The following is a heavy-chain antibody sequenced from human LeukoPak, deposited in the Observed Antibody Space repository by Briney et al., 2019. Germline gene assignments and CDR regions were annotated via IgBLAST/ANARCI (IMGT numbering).Heavy chain of an antibody. J-gene: IGHJ4*02. D-gene: IGHD3-16*02. CDR3: TRTHTYDIMITFGGVIVDFDY. CDR2: ISSSGSTI. CDR1: GFTFSSYE. Sequence: GGSLRLSCAASGFTFSSYEMNWVRQAPGKGLEWVSYISSSGSTICYADSVKGRFTISRDNAKNSLYLQMNSLRAEDTAVYYCTRTHTYDIMITFGGVIVDFDYWGQGTLVTVSS. V-gene: IGHV3-48*03.